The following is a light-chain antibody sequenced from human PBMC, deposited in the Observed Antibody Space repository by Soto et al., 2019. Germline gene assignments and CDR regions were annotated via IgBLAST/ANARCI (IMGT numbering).Light chain of an antibody. CDR1: QSVATY. Sequence: EIVLTQSAGTLSLSPGERVTLSCRASQSVATYLAWYQQKRGQAPRLLIYGASSRATGIPDRFSGSGSGTDFTLTISRLEPEDFAVYYCQQYGSSPITFGQGTRLEI. CDR3: QQYGSSPIT. CDR2: GAS. J-gene: IGKJ5*01. V-gene: IGKV3-20*01.